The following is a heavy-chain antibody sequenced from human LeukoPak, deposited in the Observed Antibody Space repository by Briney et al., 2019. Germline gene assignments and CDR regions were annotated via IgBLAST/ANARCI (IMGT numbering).Heavy chain of an antibody. CDR2: ITSSGTT. V-gene: IGHV3-23*01. Sequence: GGPLRLSCAASGFSFSSYGMHWLRQAPGKGLEWVSSITSSGTTNYADSVKDRFVISRDNSKDTLFLQMNSLRVEDTAVYYCANSGSYSIYWGQGTLVTVSS. CDR1: GFSFSSYG. J-gene: IGHJ4*02. CDR3: ANSGSYSIY. D-gene: IGHD1-26*01.